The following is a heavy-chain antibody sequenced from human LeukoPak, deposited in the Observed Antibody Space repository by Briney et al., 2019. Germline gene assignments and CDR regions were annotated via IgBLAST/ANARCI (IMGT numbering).Heavy chain of an antibody. CDR2: MNPNSGNT. CDR1: GYTFTSYG. V-gene: IGHV1-8*02. CDR3: ARYDSSGSDLDY. J-gene: IGHJ4*02. Sequence: GASVKVSCKASGYTFTSYGISWVRQAPGQGLEWMGWMNPNSGNTGYAQKFQGRVTMTRNTSISTAYMELSSLRSEDTAVYYCARYDSSGSDLDYWGQGTLVTVSS. D-gene: IGHD3-22*01.